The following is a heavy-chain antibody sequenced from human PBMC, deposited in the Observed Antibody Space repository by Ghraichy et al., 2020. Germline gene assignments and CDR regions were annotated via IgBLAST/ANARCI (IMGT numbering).Heavy chain of an antibody. CDR3: TRALADDAFDI. V-gene: IGHV3-74*01. Sequence: GGSLRLSCAASGFTFSAYWMHWVRQAPGNGLVWVSRINSRGSSTNYADSVKGRFTISRDNAKNTLYLQMNSLRAEDTAVYYCTRALADDAFDIWGQGTMVTVSS. CDR2: INSRGSST. D-gene: IGHD6-13*01. CDR1: GFTFSAYW. J-gene: IGHJ3*02.